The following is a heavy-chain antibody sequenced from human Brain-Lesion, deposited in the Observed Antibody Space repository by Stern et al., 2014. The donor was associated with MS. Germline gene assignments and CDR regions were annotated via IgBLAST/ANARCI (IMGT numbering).Heavy chain of an antibody. Sequence: QVQLQESGPGLVKPSDTLSLTCSVSGDSLSSSTFYWGWIRQPPGKGPEWIGSVYYSGNTYYHPSLKSRVTISVDTSKNQFPRRLPSVTAADTAVYYCARHQLGYGYAYLRYWGQGTLVTVSS. CDR3: ARHQLGYGYAYLRY. J-gene: IGHJ4*02. D-gene: IGHD5-18*01. CDR1: GDSLSSSTFY. V-gene: IGHV4-39*01. CDR2: VYYSGNT.